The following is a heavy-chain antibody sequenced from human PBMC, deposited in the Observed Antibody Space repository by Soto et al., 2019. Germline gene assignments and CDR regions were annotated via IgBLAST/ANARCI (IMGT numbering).Heavy chain of an antibody. CDR1: GGSISSYY. V-gene: IGHV4-59*08. CDR3: ARHYGRNYFDY. Sequence: SETLSLTCTVSGGSISSYYWSWIRQPPGKGLEWIGYIYYSGSTNYNPSLKIRVTISVDTSKNQFSLKLSSVTAADTAVYYCARHYGRNYFDYWGQGTLVTVS. CDR2: IYYSGST. J-gene: IGHJ4*02. D-gene: IGHD3-10*01.